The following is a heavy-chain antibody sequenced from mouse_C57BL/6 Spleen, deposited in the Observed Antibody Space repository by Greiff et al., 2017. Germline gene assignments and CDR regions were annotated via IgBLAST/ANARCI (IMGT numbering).Heavy chain of an antibody. CDR3: ARGTTVVAEGAMDY. J-gene: IGHJ4*01. CDR2: INPNNGGT. Sequence: VQLQQSGPELVKPGASVKISCKASGYTFTDYYMNWVKQSPGKGLEWIGEINPNNGGTSYNQKFKGKATLTVDKSSSTAYMELRSLTSEDSAVYYCARGTTVVAEGAMDYWGQGTSVTVSS. CDR1: GYTFTDYY. V-gene: IGHV1-26*01. D-gene: IGHD1-1*01.